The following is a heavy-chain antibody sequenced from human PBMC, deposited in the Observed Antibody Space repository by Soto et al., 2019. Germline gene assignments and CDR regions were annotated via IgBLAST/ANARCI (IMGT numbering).Heavy chain of an antibody. V-gene: IGHV3-23*01. D-gene: IGHD2-15*01. CDR3: AKGRDCSGGSCYSGDAFDI. J-gene: IGHJ3*02. Sequence: PGGSRRLSCAASGFTFSSYAMSWVRQAPGKGLEWVSAISGSGGSTYYADSVKGRFTISRDNSKDTLYLQMNSLRAEDTAVYYCAKGRDCSGGSCYSGDAFDIWGQGTMVTVSS. CDR1: GFTFSSYA. CDR2: ISGSGGST.